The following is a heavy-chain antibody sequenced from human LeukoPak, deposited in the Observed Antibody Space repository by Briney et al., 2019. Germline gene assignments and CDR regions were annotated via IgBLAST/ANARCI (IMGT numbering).Heavy chain of an antibody. J-gene: IGHJ4*02. CDR3: ARERGRGRDSPWFDY. Sequence: GGSLRLSCAASGFIVSGDFMSWVRQAPGEGLEWVSVIYSDGSTYYADSVKGRFTISRDNSKNTLDLQMTGLRAEDTAVYYCARERGRGRDSPWFDYWGQGTLVTVSS. CDR1: GFIVSGDF. CDR2: IYSDGST. V-gene: IGHV3-53*01. D-gene: IGHD1-26*01.